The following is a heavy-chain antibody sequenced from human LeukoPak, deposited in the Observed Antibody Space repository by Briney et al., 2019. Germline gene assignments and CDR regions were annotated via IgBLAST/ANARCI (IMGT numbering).Heavy chain of an antibody. CDR1: GYTFTGYY. D-gene: IGHD4/OR15-4a*01. CDR3: ALLTMEPYYYYYYMDV. V-gene: IGHV1-2*02. Sequence: ASVKVSCKASGYTFTGYYMHWVRQAPGQGLEWMGWINPNSGGTNYAQKFQGRVTMTRDTSISTAYMELSRLRSDDTAVYYCALLTMEPYYYYYYMDVWGKGTTVTVSS. CDR2: INPNSGGT. J-gene: IGHJ6*03.